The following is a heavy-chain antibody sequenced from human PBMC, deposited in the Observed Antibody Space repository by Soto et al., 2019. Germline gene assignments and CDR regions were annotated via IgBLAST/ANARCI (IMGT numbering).Heavy chain of an antibody. CDR1: GFTVSNSY. Sequence: EVQLVESGGGLVQPGGSLTLSCAASGFTVSNSYMSWVRQAPGKGLEWVSVIYSGGSTFYADSVKGRFTIARDTSTNSLFLQMNSLRADDTAVYYCVRDTRNHYGDDGGWFDPWGQGTLVTVSS. J-gene: IGHJ5*02. CDR3: VRDTRNHYGDDGGWFDP. V-gene: IGHV3-66*01. CDR2: IYSGGST. D-gene: IGHD4-17*01.